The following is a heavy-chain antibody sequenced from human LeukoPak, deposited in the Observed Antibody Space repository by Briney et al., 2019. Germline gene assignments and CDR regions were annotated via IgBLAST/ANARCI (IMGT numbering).Heavy chain of an antibody. D-gene: IGHD1-14*01. Sequence: PSETLSLTCTVSGGSISSYCWSWIRQPPGKGLEWIGHIYYSGSTNYNPSLKSRVTISVDTSKNQFSLKLSSVTAADTAVYYCASGEPSYGMDVWGQGTTVTVSS. CDR1: GGSISSYC. CDR3: ASGEPSYGMDV. V-gene: IGHV4-59*01. J-gene: IGHJ6*02. CDR2: IYYSGST.